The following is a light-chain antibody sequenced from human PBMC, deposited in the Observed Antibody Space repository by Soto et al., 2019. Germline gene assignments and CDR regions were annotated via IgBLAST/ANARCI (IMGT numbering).Light chain of an antibody. J-gene: IGLJ1*01. CDR1: SSDVGSYTL. CDR2: EVS. CDR3: WSYAGSFTYV. Sequence: SVLPKPASVSVFPGQSITISCTGSSSDVGSYTLVSWYQQHPGKVPKLMIYEVSKRPSGVSVRFSGSRSGNTASLTISGLQAEDEADYFCWSYAGSFTYVFGTGTKVTVL. V-gene: IGLV2-23*02.